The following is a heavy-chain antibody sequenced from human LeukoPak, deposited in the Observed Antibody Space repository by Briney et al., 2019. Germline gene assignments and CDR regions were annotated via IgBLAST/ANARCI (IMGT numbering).Heavy chain of an antibody. CDR3: GKEVERHFDLKY. CDR2: ISGSGGTT. J-gene: IGHJ4*02. V-gene: IGHV3-23*01. Sequence: GGSLRLSCAAPGFTFSSYAMNWVRQAPGKGLEWVSAISGSGGTTYYADSVKGRFTISRDNSKKILYLQMNSLRAEDTAVYYCGKEVERHFDLKYWGQGTLVTVSS. CDR1: GFTFSSYA.